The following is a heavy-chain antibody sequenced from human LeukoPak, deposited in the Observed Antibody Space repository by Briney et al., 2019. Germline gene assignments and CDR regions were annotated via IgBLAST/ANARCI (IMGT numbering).Heavy chain of an antibody. J-gene: IGHJ6*02. CDR1: GFSFSTYY. CDR2: ISSSTTST. V-gene: IGHV3-11*01. Sequence: GGSLRLSCAASGFSFSTYYMAWIRQAPGKGLEWVAFISSSTTSTYYADSVKGRFTVSRDNAKNSLSLQMSSLGVEDTGIYYCTSNMAANYHYFYGVDVWGQGTTVTVSS. D-gene: IGHD6-6*01. CDR3: TSNMAANYHYFYGVDV.